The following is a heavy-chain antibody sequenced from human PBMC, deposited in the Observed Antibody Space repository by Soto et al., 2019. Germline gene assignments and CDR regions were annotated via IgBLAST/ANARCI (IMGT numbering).Heavy chain of an antibody. CDR2: ISYDGSNK. V-gene: IGHV3-30*03. CDR3: AIPSGLTVTGPDY. CDR1: GFTFSSYG. J-gene: IGHJ4*02. D-gene: IGHD6-19*01. Sequence: GGSLRLSCAASGFTFSSYGMHWVRQAPGKGLEWVAVISYDGSNKYYADSVKGRFTISRDNSKNTLYLQMNSLRAEDTAVYYCAIPSGLTVTGPDYWGQGTLVTVSS.